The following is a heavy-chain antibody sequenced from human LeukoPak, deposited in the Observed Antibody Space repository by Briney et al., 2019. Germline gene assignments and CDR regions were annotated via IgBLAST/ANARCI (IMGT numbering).Heavy chain of an antibody. CDR3: TTDRYGNAFDI. CDR2: IKSKADGGTT. V-gene: IGHV3-15*01. CDR1: GFTFSNAW. J-gene: IGHJ3*02. Sequence: GGSLRLSCAASGFTFSNAWLSWVRQAPGKGLEWVGRIKSKADGGTTDYAAPVKGRFTISRDDSKNTLYLQMNSLKTEDIAVYYCTTDRYGNAFDIWGQGTMVTVSS. D-gene: IGHD3-16*02.